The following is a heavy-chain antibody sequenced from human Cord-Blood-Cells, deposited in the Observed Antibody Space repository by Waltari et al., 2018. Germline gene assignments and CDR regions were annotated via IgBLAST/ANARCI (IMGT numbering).Heavy chain of an antibody. Sequence: QVQLVPSVAEVNKPGSSAKVSCKASGGTCSSYAISWVRQAPGQWLEWMGGIIPIFGTANYAQKFQGRVTITADESTSTAYMELSSLRSEDTAVYYCARGQTGDFDWGQGTLVTVSS. CDR1: GGTCSSYA. CDR3: ARGQTGDFD. J-gene: IGHJ4*02. CDR2: IIPIFGTA. D-gene: IGHD7-27*01. V-gene: IGHV1-69*01.